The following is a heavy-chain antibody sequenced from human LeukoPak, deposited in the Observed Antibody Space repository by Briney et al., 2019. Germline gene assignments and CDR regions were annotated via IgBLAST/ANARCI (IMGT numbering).Heavy chain of an antibody. D-gene: IGHD2-15*01. CDR3: ARFSGRN. CDR1: GFTFDDYA. CDR2: ISRNSGSI. J-gene: IGHJ4*02. Sequence: GRSLRLSCAASGFTFDDYAMHWVRQAPGKGLEWVSGISRNSGSIGYADSVKGRFTISRDSAKNSLYLQMGSLRAEDTAVYYCARFSGRNWGQGTLVTVSS. V-gene: IGHV3-9*01.